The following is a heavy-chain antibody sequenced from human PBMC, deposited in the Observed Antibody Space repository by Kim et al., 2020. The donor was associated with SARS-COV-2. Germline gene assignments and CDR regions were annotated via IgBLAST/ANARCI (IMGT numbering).Heavy chain of an antibody. CDR3: ARVXVVQXAYHDAFDI. CDR2: ISSIGSTI. J-gene: IGHJ3*02. V-gene: IGHV3-11*01. Sequence: GGSLRLSCAASGFTFSDYYMSWIRQAPGKGLEWVSYISSIGSTIYYADSVKGRFTVSRDNAKNSLYXQMNSLRAEDTAVYYCARVXVVQXAYHDAFDIWGQGTXVTVSS. D-gene: IGHD2-2*01. CDR1: GFTFSDYY.